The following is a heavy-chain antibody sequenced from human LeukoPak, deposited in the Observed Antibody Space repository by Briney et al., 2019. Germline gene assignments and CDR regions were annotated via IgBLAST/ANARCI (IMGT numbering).Heavy chain of an antibody. J-gene: IGHJ4*02. CDR1: GFTFSSYS. CDR2: ISSSSSYI. D-gene: IGHD3-22*01. Sequence: GGSLRLSCAASGFTFSSYSMNSVRQAPGKGLEWVSSISSSSSYIYYADSVKGRFTISRDNAKNSLYLQMNSLRAEDTAVYYCARDRGYYDSSGYTPIDYWGQGTLVTVSS. V-gene: IGHV3-21*01. CDR3: ARDRGYYDSSGYTPIDY.